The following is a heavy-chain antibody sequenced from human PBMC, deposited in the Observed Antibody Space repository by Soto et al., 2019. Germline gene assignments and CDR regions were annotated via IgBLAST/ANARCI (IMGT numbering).Heavy chain of an antibody. D-gene: IGHD3-3*01. J-gene: IGHJ4*02. CDR1: GGSISSYY. V-gene: IGHV4-59*08. CDR2: IYYSGST. CDR3: ARSSIKPQVFMYPFDS. Sequence: TSETLSLTCTVSGGSISSYYWSWIRQPPGKGLEWIGYIYYSGSTNYNPSLKGRVTISLDTSKNQFSLRLNSVTAADTAVYYCARSSIKPQVFMYPFDSWSQGTLVTVSS.